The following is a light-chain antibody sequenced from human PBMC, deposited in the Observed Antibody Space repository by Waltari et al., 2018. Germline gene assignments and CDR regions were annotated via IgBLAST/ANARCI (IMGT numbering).Light chain of an antibody. CDR1: QSISSY. CDR3: QQSYSTPRT. Sequence: DIQLAQSPSPLSASVGARVTVTCRASQSISSYVEWYQQKPGKAPKLLIYAASSLQSGVPSRFSGSGSGTEFTRTISSLQPEEFATDYCQQSYSTPRTCGQGTKVEIK. V-gene: IGKV1-39*01. CDR2: AAS. J-gene: IGKJ1*01.